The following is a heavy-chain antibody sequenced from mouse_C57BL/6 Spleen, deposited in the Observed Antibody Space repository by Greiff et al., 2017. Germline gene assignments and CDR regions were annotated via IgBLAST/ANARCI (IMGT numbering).Heavy chain of an antibody. CDR2: IDPSGSYT. J-gene: IGHJ3*01. CDR3: ARNGLRFAY. CDR1: GYTFTSYW. D-gene: IGHD3-1*01. Sequence: VQLQQPGAELVKPGASVKLSCKASGYTFTSYWMQWVKQRPGQGLEWIGEIDPSGSYTNYNQKFKGKATLTVDTSSSTAYMQLSSLTSEDSAVYYCARNGLRFAYWGQGTLVTVSA. V-gene: IGHV1-50*01.